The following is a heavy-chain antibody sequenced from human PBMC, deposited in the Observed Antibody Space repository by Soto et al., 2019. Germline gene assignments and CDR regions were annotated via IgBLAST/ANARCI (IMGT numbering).Heavy chain of an antibody. CDR2: TYYRSKWYN. CDR1: GDSVSSNSAA. J-gene: IGHJ5*02. CDR3: ARVWVDRITGTTFWFDP. Sequence: PSQTLSLTCAISGDSVSSNSAAWNWIRQSPSRGLEWLGRTYYRSKWYNDYAVSVKSRITINPDTSKNQFSLQLNPVTPEDTAVYYCARVWVDRITGTTFWFDPWGQGTLVTVST. D-gene: IGHD1-7*01. V-gene: IGHV6-1*01.